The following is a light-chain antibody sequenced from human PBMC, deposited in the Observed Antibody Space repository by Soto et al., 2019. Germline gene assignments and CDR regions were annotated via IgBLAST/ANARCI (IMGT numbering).Light chain of an antibody. Sequence: DIQMTQSPSTRSASLGDRVTITCRASQSISSGLAWYQQKPGKAPKLLIYDASSLESGAPSRFSGSGSGTEFTLTISSLQPDDFATYYCQQYNSYSWTFGQGTKVDIK. CDR2: DAS. CDR3: QQYNSYSWT. CDR1: QSISSG. V-gene: IGKV1-5*01. J-gene: IGKJ1*01.